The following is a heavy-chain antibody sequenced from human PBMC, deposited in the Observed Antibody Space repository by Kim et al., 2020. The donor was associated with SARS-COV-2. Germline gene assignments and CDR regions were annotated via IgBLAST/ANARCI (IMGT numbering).Heavy chain of an antibody. CDR2: IHSGKGNT. J-gene: IGHJ1*01. D-gene: IGHD5-12*01. Sequence: ASVKVSCKASGYTFTTYNIHWVRQAPGQGLDWMGWIHSGKGNTKYSQKFQGRVSISRDISANTAYMDLSSLRSEDTALYYCVTGGRPAWGHGTLLTVS. V-gene: IGHV1-3*04. CDR3: VTGGRPA. CDR1: GYTFTTYN.